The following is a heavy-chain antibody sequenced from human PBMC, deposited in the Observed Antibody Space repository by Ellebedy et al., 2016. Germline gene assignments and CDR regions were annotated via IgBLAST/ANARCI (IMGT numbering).Heavy chain of an antibody. D-gene: IGHD3-22*01. J-gene: IGHJ3*02. Sequence: ASVKVSXKASRYTFTSYYMHWVRQAPGQGLEWMGIINPSGGSTSYAQKFQGRVTMTRDTSTSTVYMELSSLRSEDTAVYYCARDVYYYDSSGYYSDAFDIWGQGTMVTVSS. V-gene: IGHV1-46*01. CDR3: ARDVYYYDSSGYYSDAFDI. CDR1: RYTFTSYY. CDR2: INPSGGST.